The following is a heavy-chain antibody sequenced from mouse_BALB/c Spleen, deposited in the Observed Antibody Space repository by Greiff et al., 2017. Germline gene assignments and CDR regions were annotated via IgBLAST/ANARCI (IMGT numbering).Heavy chain of an antibody. CDR1: GFSLTSYG. CDR2: IWAGGST. Sequence: VNVVESGPGLVAPSQSLSITCTVSGFSLTSYGVHWVRQPPGKGLEWLGVIWAGGSTNYNSALMSRLSISKDNSKSQVFLKMNSLQTDDTAMYYCAIYGSSYVPHAMDYWGQGTSVTVSS. CDR3: AIYGSSYVPHAMDY. J-gene: IGHJ4*01. D-gene: IGHD1-1*01. V-gene: IGHV2-9*02.